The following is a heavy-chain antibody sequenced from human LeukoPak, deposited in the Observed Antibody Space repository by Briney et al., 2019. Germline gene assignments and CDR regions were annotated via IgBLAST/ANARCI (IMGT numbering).Heavy chain of an antibody. Sequence: PSETLSLTCTVSGGSISSYYWSWIRQPPGKGLEWIGHIYYSGSTNYNPSLKSRVTISVDTSKNQFSLKLSSVTAADTAVYYCARGLAQYYYYYMDVWGKGTTVTVSS. CDR3: ARGLAQYYYYYMDV. J-gene: IGHJ6*03. CDR1: GGSISSYY. V-gene: IGHV4-59*01. CDR2: IYYSGST.